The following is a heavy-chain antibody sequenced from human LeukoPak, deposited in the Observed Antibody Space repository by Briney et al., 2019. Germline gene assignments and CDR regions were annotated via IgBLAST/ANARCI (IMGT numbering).Heavy chain of an antibody. D-gene: IGHD3-10*01. J-gene: IGHJ4*02. CDR1: GFTFSSYA. V-gene: IGHV3-30*04. CDR2: ISYDGSNK. Sequence: GGSLRLSCAASGFTFSSYAMHWVRQAPGKGLEWVAVISYDGSNKYYADSVKGRFTISRDNSKNTLYLQMNSLRAEDTAVYYCASKMVRPRHGKIDYWAREPWSPSPQ. CDR3: ASKMVRPRHGKIDY.